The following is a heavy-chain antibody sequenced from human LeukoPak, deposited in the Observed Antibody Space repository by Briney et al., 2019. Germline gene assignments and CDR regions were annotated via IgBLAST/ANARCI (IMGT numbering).Heavy chain of an antibody. Sequence: PGRSLRLSCAASGFTFSSYVMHWVRQAPGKGLEWVAIISYDGSNEYYADSLKGRFTVSRDTSKNTLYLQMNSLKPEDTAVYYCARSITVADHFDYWGQGTLVTVSS. CDR1: GFTFSSYV. CDR3: ARSITVADHFDY. V-gene: IGHV3-30*04. D-gene: IGHD1-14*01. J-gene: IGHJ4*02. CDR2: ISYDGSNE.